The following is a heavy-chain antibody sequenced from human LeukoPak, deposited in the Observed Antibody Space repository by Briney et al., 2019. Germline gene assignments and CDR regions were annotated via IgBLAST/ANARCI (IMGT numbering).Heavy chain of an antibody. V-gene: IGHV1-2*02. J-gene: IGHJ4*02. CDR1: GYTFTGYY. D-gene: IGHD3-3*01. CDR2: INPNSGGT. CDR3: ARGPYYDFWSGSPDY. Sequence: ASVKVSCKASGYTFTGYYMHWMRQAPGQGLEWMGWINPNSGGTNYAQKFQGRVTMTRDTSISTAYMELSRLRSDDTAVYYCARGPYYDFWSGSPDYWGQGTLVTVSS.